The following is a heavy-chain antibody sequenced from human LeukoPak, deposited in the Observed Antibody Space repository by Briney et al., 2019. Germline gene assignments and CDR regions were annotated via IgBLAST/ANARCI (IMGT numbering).Heavy chain of an antibody. Sequence: PSETLSLTCAVYGGSFSGYYWSWIRQPPGKGLEWIGEINHSGSTNYDPSLKSRVTISVDTSKNQFSLKLSSVTAADTAVYYCARTPTVTRRMGFDPWGQGTLVTVSS. V-gene: IGHV4-34*01. CDR1: GGSFSGYY. CDR2: INHSGST. J-gene: IGHJ5*02. D-gene: IGHD4-17*01. CDR3: ARTPTVTRRMGFDP.